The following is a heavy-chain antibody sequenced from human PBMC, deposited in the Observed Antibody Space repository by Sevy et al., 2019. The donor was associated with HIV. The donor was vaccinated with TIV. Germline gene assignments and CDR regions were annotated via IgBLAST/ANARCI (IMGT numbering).Heavy chain of an antibody. CDR1: GFTFSSYA. V-gene: IGHV3-64*01. J-gene: IGHJ4*02. Sequence: GGSLRLSCAASGFTFSSYAMHWVRQAPGKGLEYVSAISSNGGSTYYANSVKGRFTISRDNSKNTLYLQMGSLRAEDVAVYYCARGGSYGSGGDYWGQGTLVTVSS. CDR3: ARGGSYGSGGDY. D-gene: IGHD5-18*01. CDR2: ISSNGGST.